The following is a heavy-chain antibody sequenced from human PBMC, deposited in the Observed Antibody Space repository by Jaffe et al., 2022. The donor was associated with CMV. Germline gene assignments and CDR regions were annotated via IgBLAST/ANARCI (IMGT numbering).Heavy chain of an antibody. V-gene: IGHV3-48*03. CDR3: ARDKAERFLEWLPHYYYYYMDV. CDR2: ISSSGSTI. Sequence: EVQLVESGGGLVQPGGSLRLSCAASGFTFSSYEMNWVRQAPGKGLEWVSYISSSGSTIYYADSVKGRFTISRDNAKNSLYLQMNSLRAEDTAVYYCARDKAERFLEWLPHYYYYYMDVWGKGTTVTVSS. CDR1: GFTFSSYE. J-gene: IGHJ6*03. D-gene: IGHD3-3*01.